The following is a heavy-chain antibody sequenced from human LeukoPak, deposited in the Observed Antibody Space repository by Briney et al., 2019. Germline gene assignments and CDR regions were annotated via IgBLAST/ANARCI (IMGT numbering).Heavy chain of an antibody. V-gene: IGHV4-61*02. CDR2: IYTSGST. CDR3: ARGSKYYDFWSGYYPRTYYFDY. Sequence: SETLSLTCTVSGGSISSGSYYWSWIRQPAGKGLEWIGRIYTSGSTYYNPSLKSRVTISVDTSKNQFSLKLSSVTAADTAVYYCARGSKYYDFWSGYYPRTYYFDYWGQATLVTVSS. J-gene: IGHJ4*02. D-gene: IGHD3-3*01. CDR1: GGSISSGSYY.